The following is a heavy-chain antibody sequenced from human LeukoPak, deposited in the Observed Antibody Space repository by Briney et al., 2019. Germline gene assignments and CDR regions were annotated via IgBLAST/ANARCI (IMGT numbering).Heavy chain of an antibody. Sequence: ASVKVSCKASGYTFTSYGISWVRQAPGQGLEWMGWISAYNGNTNYAQKLQGRVTMTTDTSTSTAYMELRSLRSDDTAVYYCARSDIAGYYYYYMDVWGKGTTVTVSS. CDR3: ARSDIAGYYYYYMDV. J-gene: IGHJ6*03. V-gene: IGHV1-18*01. CDR2: ISAYNGNT. D-gene: IGHD5-12*01. CDR1: GYTFTSYG.